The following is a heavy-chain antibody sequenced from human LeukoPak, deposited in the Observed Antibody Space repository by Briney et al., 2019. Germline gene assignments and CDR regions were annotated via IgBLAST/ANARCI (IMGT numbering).Heavy chain of an antibody. CDR2: IYYSERN. V-gene: IGHV4-30-4*01. D-gene: IGHD5-18*01. Sequence: SQTLSLTCTVSGGSISSGDYYWSGIRQPPGKGLEWIVYIYYSERNSHTPYLKSRVTISVDTSKNQFSLQLSSVTAADTAVYYCARELADTAMVPEYFDYWGQGTLVTVSS. CDR3: ARELADTAMVPEYFDY. J-gene: IGHJ4*02. CDR1: GGSISSGDYY.